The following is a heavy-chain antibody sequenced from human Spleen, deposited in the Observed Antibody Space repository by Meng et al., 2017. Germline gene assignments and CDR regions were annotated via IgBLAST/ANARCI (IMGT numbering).Heavy chain of an antibody. CDR2: VSGGGGST. D-gene: IGHD2-2*01. CDR3: VREYCSSTSCYFDY. J-gene: IGHJ4*02. V-gene: IGHV3-23*01. CDR1: AFTFSYA. Sequence: GESLKISCAASAFTFSYAMNWVRQAPGKGLEWVSAVSGGGGSTYYADSVKGRFTISRDNSKNTLYLQMNSLRAEDTALYYCVREYCSSTSCYFDYWGQGTLVTVSS.